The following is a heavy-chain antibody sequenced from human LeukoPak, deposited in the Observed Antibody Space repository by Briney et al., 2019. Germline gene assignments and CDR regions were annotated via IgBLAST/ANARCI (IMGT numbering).Heavy chain of an antibody. CDR2: IIPILGIA. CDR1: GGTFISYT. V-gene: IGHV1-69*02. J-gene: IGHJ4*02. CDR3: ARIAKDYGGISGGDY. D-gene: IGHD4-23*01. Sequence: SVTVSCKASGGTFISYTISWVRQAPAQGLEWMGRIIPILGIANYAQKFHGRVTITADKSTNTAYMELSSLRSEDTAVYYCARIAKDYGGISGGDYWGQGTLVTVSS.